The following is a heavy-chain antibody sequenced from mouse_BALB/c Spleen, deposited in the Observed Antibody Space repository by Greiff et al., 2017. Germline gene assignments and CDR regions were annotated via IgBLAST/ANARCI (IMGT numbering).Heavy chain of an antibody. CDR1: GFTFSSYT. Sequence: EVKLVESGGGLVQPGGSLKLSCAASGFTFSSYTMSWVRQTPEKRLEWVAYISNGGGSTYYPDTVKGRFTISRDNAKNTLYLQMSSLNSEDTAMYYCARVNYYGSRPAWFAYWGQGTLVTVSA. CDR3: ARVNYYGSRPAWFAY. D-gene: IGHD1-1*01. CDR2: ISNGGGST. J-gene: IGHJ3*01. V-gene: IGHV5-12-2*01.